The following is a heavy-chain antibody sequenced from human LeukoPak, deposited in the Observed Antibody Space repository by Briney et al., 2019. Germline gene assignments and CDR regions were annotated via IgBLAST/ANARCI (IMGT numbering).Heavy chain of an antibody. D-gene: IGHD1-14*01. CDR1: GGSISNYY. Sequence: SETLSLTCTVSGGSISNYYWYWMRRPPGKGLEWIAYTYYSGNPNYNPPLKSRATISVDTSKNQFSLKLSSVTAADTAVYYRAKGGPEASAGLSWFDPWGQGTLVTVSS. CDR2: TYYSGNP. CDR3: AKGGPEASAGLSWFDP. V-gene: IGHV4-59*01. J-gene: IGHJ5*02.